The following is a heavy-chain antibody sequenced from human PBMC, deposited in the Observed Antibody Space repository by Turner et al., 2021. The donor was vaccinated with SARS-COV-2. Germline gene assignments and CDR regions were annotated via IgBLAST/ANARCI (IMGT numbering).Heavy chain of an antibody. CDR3: ATSWERPDAYFDS. V-gene: IGHV1-24*01. CDR1: GYTLSELS. Sequence: QVHLLQSGAEVKKPGASVKVYCKVSGYTLSELSIHWVRQAPGKGPEWMGGFNPEDGEPIYAQMFQGRFSLTEDTSTDTLYMELSSLRSEDTAVYYCATSWERPDAYFDSWGQGTLVTVSS. J-gene: IGHJ4*02. D-gene: IGHD1-1*01. CDR2: FNPEDGEP.